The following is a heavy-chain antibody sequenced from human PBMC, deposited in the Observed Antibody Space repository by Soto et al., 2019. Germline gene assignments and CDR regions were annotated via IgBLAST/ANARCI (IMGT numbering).Heavy chain of an antibody. V-gene: IGHV3-23*01. CDR2: ISGSGVST. Sequence: EVQLLESGGGLVQPGGSLRVSCAASGFTFSDYAMSWIRQAPGKGLEWVSAISGSGVSTYYADSVKGRFTISRDNSKNTLYLQMNSLRAEDTAVYYCGAGNWFDPWGQGTLVTVSS. CDR1: GFTFSDYA. J-gene: IGHJ5*02. D-gene: IGHD6-19*01. CDR3: GAGNWFDP.